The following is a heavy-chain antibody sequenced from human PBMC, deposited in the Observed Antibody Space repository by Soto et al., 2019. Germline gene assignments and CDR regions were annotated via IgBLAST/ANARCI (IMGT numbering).Heavy chain of an antibody. Sequence: QLQLQESGPGLVKPSEALCLTCTVSGGSISSSSYYWGWIRQPPGKGLEWIGSIYYSGSTYYNPSLKSRVTISVDTSKNQFSLKLSSVTAADTAVYYCASPKIAFYNWFDPWGQGTLVTVSS. V-gene: IGHV4-39*01. CDR2: IYYSGST. J-gene: IGHJ5*02. CDR3: ASPKIAFYNWFDP. D-gene: IGHD3-3*02. CDR1: GGSISSSSYY.